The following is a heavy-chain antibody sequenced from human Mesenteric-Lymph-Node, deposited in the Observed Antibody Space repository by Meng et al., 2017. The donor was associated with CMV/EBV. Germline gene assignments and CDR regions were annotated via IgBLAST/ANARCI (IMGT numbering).Heavy chain of an antibody. J-gene: IGHJ4*02. CDR3: ARRLDIHLMVYLDY. CDR1: GFTFSSYA. Sequence: GESLKISCASSGFTFSSYALNWVRQAPGKGLEWVSIISSSSVYIYYADSVKGRFTISRDNAKNSLYLQMNSLRAEDTAVYYCARRLDIHLMVYLDYWGQGALVTVSS. CDR2: ISSSSVYI. D-gene: IGHD2-8*01. V-gene: IGHV3-21*01.